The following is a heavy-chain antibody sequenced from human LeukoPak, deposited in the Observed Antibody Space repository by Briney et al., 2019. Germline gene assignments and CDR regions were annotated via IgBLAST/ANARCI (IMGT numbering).Heavy chain of an antibody. Sequence: GGSLRLSCAASGFTFNNCAMSWVRQPPGKGLEWVSAVTDDGTTTYYADSVKGRFTISRDNAKNSLYLQMNSLRAEDTAVYYCAREGGSITMVRGVLDASDIWGQGTMVTVSS. D-gene: IGHD3-10*01. CDR3: AREGGSITMVRGVLDASDI. J-gene: IGHJ3*02. CDR1: GFTFNNCA. V-gene: IGHV3-23*01. CDR2: VTDDGTTT.